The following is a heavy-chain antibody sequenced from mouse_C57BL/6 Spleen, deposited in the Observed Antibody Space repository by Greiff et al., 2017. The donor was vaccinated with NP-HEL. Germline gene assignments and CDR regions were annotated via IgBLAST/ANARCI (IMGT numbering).Heavy chain of an antibody. CDR1: GYTFTSYW. CDR3: ARSRDYYGSSYWYFDV. CDR2: IDPSDSYT. Sequence: QVQLQQPGAELVMPGASVKLSCKASGYTFTSYWMHWVKQRPGQGLEWIGEIDPSDSYTNYNQKFKGKSTLTVDKSSSTAYMQLSSLTSEDSAVYYWARSRDYYGSSYWYFDVWGTGTTVTVSS. D-gene: IGHD1-1*01. V-gene: IGHV1-69*01. J-gene: IGHJ1*03.